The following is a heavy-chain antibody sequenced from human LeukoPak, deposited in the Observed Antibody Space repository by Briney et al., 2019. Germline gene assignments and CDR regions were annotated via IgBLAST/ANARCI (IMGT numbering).Heavy chain of an antibody. D-gene: IGHD3-10*01. CDR1: GGSISSNSYY. J-gene: IGHJ5*02. Sequence: SETLSLTCTVSGGSISSNSYYWGWIRQPPGKGLEWIGSIYYSGSPYYNPSLKSRVTISVDTSKKQFSLRLSSVTAADTAVYYCARHVGFITMVRGVINNNWFDPWGQGTLVTVSS. CDR3: ARHVGFITMVRGVINNNWFDP. CDR2: IYYSGSP. V-gene: IGHV4-39*01.